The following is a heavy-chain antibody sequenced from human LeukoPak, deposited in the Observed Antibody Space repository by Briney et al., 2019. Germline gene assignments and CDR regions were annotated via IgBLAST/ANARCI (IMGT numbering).Heavy chain of an antibody. Sequence: GGSLRLSCAASGFSFSDVYMNWVRQAPGEGLEWVGRIRSKSEGGTTDYAAPVEGRFTISRDDSKKIIYLQMNSLKTEDTAMYYCTTKVRRGGFDAWGQGALVTVSS. CDR2: IRSKSEGGTT. V-gene: IGHV3-15*07. D-gene: IGHD3-10*01. J-gene: IGHJ4*02. CDR3: TTKVRRGGFDA. CDR1: GFSFSDVY.